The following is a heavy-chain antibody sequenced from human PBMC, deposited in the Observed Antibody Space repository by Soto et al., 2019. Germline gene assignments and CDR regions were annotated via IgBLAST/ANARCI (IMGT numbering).Heavy chain of an antibody. CDR3: AHSVALGAFDI. J-gene: IGHJ3*02. D-gene: IGHD2-15*01. CDR1: GFSLSTSGVG. V-gene: IGHV2-5*02. Sequence: QITLKEFGPTLVKPTQTLTLTCTFSGFSLSTSGVGVGWIRQPPGKALEWLALIYWDDAKRYTPSLKSRLTITKDPSKNQVVLRMTNMDPVDTATDYCAHSVALGAFDIWGQGTRVTVSS. CDR2: IYWDDAK.